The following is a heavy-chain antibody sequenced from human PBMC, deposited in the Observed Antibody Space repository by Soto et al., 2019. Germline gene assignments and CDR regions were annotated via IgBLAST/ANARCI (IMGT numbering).Heavy chain of an antibody. D-gene: IGHD3-16*01. CDR3: AKAYFVWSSEQPYYFDY. CDR1: GFTFSNYA. J-gene: IGHJ4*02. CDR2: ISRSGGRS. V-gene: IGHV3-23*01. Sequence: EVQLLDSGGGLVQPGGSLRLSCAASGFTFSNYAMTWVRQGPGKGLEWVSGISRSGGRSYYADSEKGRFTISRDNSKSTLYLQMNSLRAEDTAVYYCAKAYFVWSSEQPYYFDYWGQGTLVTVSS.